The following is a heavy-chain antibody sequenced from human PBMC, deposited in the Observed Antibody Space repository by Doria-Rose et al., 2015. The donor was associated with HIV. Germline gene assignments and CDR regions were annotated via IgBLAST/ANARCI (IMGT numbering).Heavy chain of an antibody. Sequence: QVQLVQSGPVLVKPTETLTLTCTVSGVSLSSPGMGVSWIRQPPGKALEWLANIFSDDDRSYKTSLKSRLTISMDTSKSQVVLTMTDMYPVDTATYYCARIKSSRWYHKYYFDFWGQGTLVIVSA. CDR3: ARIKSSRWYHKYYFDF. D-gene: IGHD6-13*01. CDR2: IFSDDDR. J-gene: IGHJ4*02. CDR1: GVSLSSPGMG. V-gene: IGHV2-26*01.